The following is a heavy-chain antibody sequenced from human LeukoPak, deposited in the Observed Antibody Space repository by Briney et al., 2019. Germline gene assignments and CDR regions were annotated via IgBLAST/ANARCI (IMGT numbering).Heavy chain of an antibody. Sequence: SETLSLTCTVSGGSISSSRYYWGWVRQPPGKGLEWIASMYYSGSTYYNPSLKSRVTISVDTSKNQFSLKLSSLTPRDTAVYSWPRVGDWNYFNWFDTWGERTLGTVSS. D-gene: IGHD1-7*01. CDR1: GGSISSSRYY. CDR2: MYYSGST. CDR3: PRVGDWNYFNWFDT. V-gene: IGHV4-39*07. J-gene: IGHJ5*02.